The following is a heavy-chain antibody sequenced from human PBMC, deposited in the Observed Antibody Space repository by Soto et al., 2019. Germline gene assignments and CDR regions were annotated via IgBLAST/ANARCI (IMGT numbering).Heavy chain of an antibody. D-gene: IGHD6-13*01. CDR2: ISTSGENT. CDR1: GFTFGSYA. V-gene: IGHV3-23*01. Sequence: EVQLLESGGGLVQPGGSLRLSCAASGFTFGSYAMNWVRQAPGKGLEWVSAISTSGENTYYADSVKGRFTISRDNSKNTPYLQVNSLRAEDTAVYYCAKALYSSNWYNWFDPWGQGTLVAVSS. J-gene: IGHJ5*02. CDR3: AKALYSSNWYNWFDP.